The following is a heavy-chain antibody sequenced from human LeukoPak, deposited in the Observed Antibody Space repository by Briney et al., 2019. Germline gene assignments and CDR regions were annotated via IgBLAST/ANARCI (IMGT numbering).Heavy chain of an antibody. CDR1: GFTFSSYA. Sequence: GRSLRLSCAASGFTFSSYAMHWVRQAPGKGLEWVAVISYDGSNKYYADSVKGRFTISRDNSKNTLYLQMNSLRAEDTAVYYCAKQDGYSGYIYSFDYWGQGTLVTVSP. CDR3: AKQDGYSGYIYSFDY. D-gene: IGHD5-12*01. J-gene: IGHJ4*02. CDR2: ISYDGSNK. V-gene: IGHV3-30-3*01.